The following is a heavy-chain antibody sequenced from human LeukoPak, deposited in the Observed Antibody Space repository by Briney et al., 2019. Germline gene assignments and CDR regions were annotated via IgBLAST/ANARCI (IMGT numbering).Heavy chain of an antibody. D-gene: IGHD3-10*01. CDR1: GGSISSYY. J-gene: IGHJ5*02. CDR2: IYYSGST. Sequence: PSETLSLTCTVSGGSISSYYWSWIRQPPGKGLEWIGYIYYSGSTNYNPSLKSRVTISVDTSKNQFSLKLSSVTAADTAVYYCARTRTDLRLLWFGELPGEGWFDPWGQGTLVTVSS. CDR3: ARTRTDLRLLWFGELPGEGWFDP. V-gene: IGHV4-59*08.